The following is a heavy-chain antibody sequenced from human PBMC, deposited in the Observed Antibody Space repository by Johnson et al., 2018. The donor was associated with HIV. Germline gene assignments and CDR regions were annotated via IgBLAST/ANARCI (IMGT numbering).Heavy chain of an antibody. D-gene: IGHD6-13*01. CDR3: ARSRVAAALGVNDAVDI. CDR1: GFTFSSYA. Sequence: QVQLVESGGGVVQPGRSLRLSCAASGFTFSSYAMHWVRQAPGKGLEWVAVISYDGSNKYYADSVKGRFTISRDNSKNTLYLQMKSLRAEDTAVYYCARSRVAAALGVNDAVDIWGQGTLVAVSS. V-gene: IGHV3-30*04. J-gene: IGHJ3*02. CDR2: ISYDGSNK.